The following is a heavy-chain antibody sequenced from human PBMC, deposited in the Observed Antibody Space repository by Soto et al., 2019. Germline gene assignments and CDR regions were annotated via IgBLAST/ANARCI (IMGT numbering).Heavy chain of an antibody. CDR1: GGSLTSYP. D-gene: IGHD3-16*01. CDR3: ARGWGLVS. J-gene: IGHJ4*02. Sequence: QMEQSGAEVWKPGSSVKVSCKPSGGSLTSYPMAWVRQDPGQGFEWMGGIIPIHGTTEYAQKFQGRGTITADESTKRATMELTGRTSEDKAVYYCARGWGLVSGGQGTPVTVSS. CDR2: IIPIHGTT. V-gene: IGHV1-69*01.